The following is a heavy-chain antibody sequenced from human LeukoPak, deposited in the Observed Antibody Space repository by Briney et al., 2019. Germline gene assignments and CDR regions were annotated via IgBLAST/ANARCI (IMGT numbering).Heavy chain of an antibody. Sequence: GGSLRLSCAASGFTFSIHAMHWVRQAPGKGLEYVSGISSDGGGTYYANSVKGRFTISRDNSKNTLYLQMDSLIAEDMAVYYCARDGVIYGSGTLHWGQGTLVTVSS. CDR1: GFTFSIHA. D-gene: IGHD3-10*01. CDR2: ISSDGGGT. V-gene: IGHV3-64*01. CDR3: ARDGVIYGSGTLH. J-gene: IGHJ4*02.